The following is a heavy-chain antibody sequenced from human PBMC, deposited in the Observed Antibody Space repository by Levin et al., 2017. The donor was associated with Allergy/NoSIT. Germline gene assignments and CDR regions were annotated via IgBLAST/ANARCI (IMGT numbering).Heavy chain of an antibody. V-gene: IGHV3-53*01. Sequence: GGSLRLSCAASGFSVSSNYMSWVRQAPGKGLEWVSVIYSGGSTYYADSVKGRFTISRDNSKNTLYLQMNSLRAEDTAVYYCASESTAHDYGDHLRYWGQGTLVTVSS. CDR1: GFSVSSNY. CDR3: ASESTAHDYGDHLRY. J-gene: IGHJ4*02. D-gene: IGHD4-17*01. CDR2: IYSGGST.